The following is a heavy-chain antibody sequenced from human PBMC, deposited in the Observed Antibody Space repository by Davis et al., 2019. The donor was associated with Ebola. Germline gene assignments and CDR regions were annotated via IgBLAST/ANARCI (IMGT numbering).Heavy chain of an antibody. J-gene: IGHJ5*02. CDR3: ARGVTVVAAIVLAHDWFDP. CDR2: ISGSGGST. V-gene: IGHV3-23*01. CDR1: GFTFSSYW. Sequence: GESLKISCAASGFTFSSYWMSWVRQAPGKGLEWVSTISGSGGSTYYADSVKGRFTISRDNSKNTLYLQMNSLRAEDTAVYYCARGVTVVAAIVLAHDWFDPWGQGTLVTVSS. D-gene: IGHD2-15*01.